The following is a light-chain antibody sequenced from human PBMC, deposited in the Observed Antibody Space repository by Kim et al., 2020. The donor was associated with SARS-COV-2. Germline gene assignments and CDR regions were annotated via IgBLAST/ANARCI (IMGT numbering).Light chain of an antibody. CDR3: LQDYDRPWT. Sequence: AIQMTQSPSSLSASVGDRVTITCRASQAIRSDLGWYQQKPGKAPQLLMYGASILQTGVPSRFSGSGSGTDFTLTISSLQPEDSATYYCLQDYDRPWTFGQGTKMDIK. V-gene: IGKV1-6*01. CDR2: GAS. CDR1: QAIRSD. J-gene: IGKJ1*01.